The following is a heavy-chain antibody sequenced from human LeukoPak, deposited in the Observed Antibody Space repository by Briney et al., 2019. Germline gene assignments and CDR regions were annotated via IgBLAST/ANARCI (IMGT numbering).Heavy chain of an antibody. J-gene: IGHJ3*02. CDR2: ISSSGSTI. CDR3: ARDPLDISRWANAFDI. V-gene: IGHV3-48*03. D-gene: IGHD2-2*03. Sequence: GGSLRLSCAASGFTFSSYEMNWVRQAPGKGLEWVSYISSSGSTIYYADSVKGRFTISRDNSKNTLYLQMNGLRPEDTAVYYCARDPLDISRWANAFDIWGQGTMVTVSS. CDR1: GFTFSSYE.